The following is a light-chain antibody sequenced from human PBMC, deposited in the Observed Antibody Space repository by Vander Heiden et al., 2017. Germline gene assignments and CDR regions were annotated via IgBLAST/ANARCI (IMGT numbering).Light chain of an antibody. Sequence: EIVLTQSPGTLSLSPGENATLSCRASQTLTRTYLAWHQQKPGQAPSLIIYDTSTRATGIPDRFSGSGSGTDFTLTINTLESEDLAVYYCHQDDSSPETFGQGTRVEIK. CDR3: HQDDSSPET. V-gene: IGKV3-20*01. CDR1: QTLTRTY. J-gene: IGKJ1*01. CDR2: DTS.